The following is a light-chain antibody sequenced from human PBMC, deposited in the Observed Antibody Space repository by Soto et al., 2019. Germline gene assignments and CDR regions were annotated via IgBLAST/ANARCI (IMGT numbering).Light chain of an antibody. CDR3: SSYTSSSTRV. Sequence: QSALTQPASVSGSPGQSITISCTGTSSDVGGYNYVSWYQQHPGKAPKLMIYDVSNRPSGVSNRFSGSKSGKTASLTISGRQAEDEADYYCSSYTSSSTRVLGGGTKLTVL. CDR1: SSDVGGYNY. CDR2: DVS. V-gene: IGLV2-14*01. J-gene: IGLJ3*02.